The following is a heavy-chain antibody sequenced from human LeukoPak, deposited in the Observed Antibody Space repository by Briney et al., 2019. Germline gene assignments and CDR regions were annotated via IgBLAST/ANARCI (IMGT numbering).Heavy chain of an antibody. J-gene: IGHJ5*02. V-gene: IGHV4-39*01. CDR1: GGSIGGTTYY. D-gene: IGHD1-14*01. CDR2: IYYTGGT. Sequence: SETLSLTCTVSGGSIGGTTYYWGWIRQPPGKGLEWIGSIYYTGGTYYNPSLKTRVTISVDTSKNQFSLNLTSVTAGDTAVYYCPRHPNHPTNTRGTLFDPWGQGTLVTVSS. CDR3: PRHPNHPTNTRGTLFDP.